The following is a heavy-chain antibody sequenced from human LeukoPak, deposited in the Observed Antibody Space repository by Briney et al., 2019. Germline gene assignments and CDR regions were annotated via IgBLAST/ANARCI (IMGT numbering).Heavy chain of an antibody. V-gene: IGHV3-11*01. CDR3: ASDPHGVALDI. D-gene: IGHD3-3*01. J-gene: IGHJ3*02. CDR2: ISSSGSTI. CDR1: GFTFSDYY. Sequence: SGGSLRLSCAASGFTFSDYYMSWIRQAPGKGLEWVSYISSSGSTIYYADSVKGRFTISRDNAKNSLYLQMNSLRAEDAAVYYCASDPHGVALDIWGQGTMVTVSS.